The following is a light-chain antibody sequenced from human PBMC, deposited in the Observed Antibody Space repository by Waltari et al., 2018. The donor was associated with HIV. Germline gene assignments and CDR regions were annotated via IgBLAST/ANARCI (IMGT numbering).Light chain of an antibody. CDR1: QPVSSSH. J-gene: IGKJ1*01. Sequence: DTALTQSPGTLSLSPGEGAILSCRTSQPVSSSHLAWYQQKPGQAPRLLVYGASPRAAGIPDRFSGSGSGADFTLSISRLEPEDFAVYYCHQYGSLPETFGQGTKV. CDR2: GAS. CDR3: HQYGSLPET. V-gene: IGKV3-20*01.